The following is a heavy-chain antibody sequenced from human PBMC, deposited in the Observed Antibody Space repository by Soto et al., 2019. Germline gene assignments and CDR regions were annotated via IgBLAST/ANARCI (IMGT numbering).Heavy chain of an antibody. J-gene: IGHJ4*02. CDR2: IYYSGST. V-gene: IGHV4-39*01. CDR1: GGSISSSSYY. CDR3: ARSMTTVVTLDY. Sequence: PSETLSLTCTVSGGSISSSSYYWGWIRQPPGKGLEWIGSIYYSGSTYYSPSLKSRVTISVDTSKNQFSLKLSSVTAADTAVYYCARSMTTVVTLDYWGQGTLVTVSS. D-gene: IGHD4-17*01.